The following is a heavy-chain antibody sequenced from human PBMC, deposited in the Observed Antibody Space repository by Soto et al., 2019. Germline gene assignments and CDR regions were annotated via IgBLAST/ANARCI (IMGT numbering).Heavy chain of an antibody. CDR2: IKSKSDDGTT. V-gene: IGHV3-15*01. D-gene: IGHD1-26*01. CDR1: GFIFSNVW. CDR3: NTYGVGATNSWFDP. J-gene: IGHJ5*01. Sequence: GGSLRLSCAGSGFIFSNVWMNWVRQAPGKGLEWVGHIKSKSDDGTTDYAAPVKGRFAISRDDSKNTLYLEMNSLQSEDTALYYCNTYGVGATNSWFDPWGQGTLVTVSS.